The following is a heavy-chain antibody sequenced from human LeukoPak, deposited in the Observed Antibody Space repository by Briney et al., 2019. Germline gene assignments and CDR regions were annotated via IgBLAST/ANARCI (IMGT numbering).Heavy chain of an antibody. CDR1: GYTFTSYY. Sequence: ASVKVSCKASGYTFTSYYMHWVRQAPGQGLEWMGIINPSGGSTSYAQKFQGRVTMTRDMSTSTVYMELSSLRSEDTAVYYRARRAYNWNYDYWGQGTLVTVSS. V-gene: IGHV1-46*01. CDR2: INPSGGST. CDR3: ARRAYNWNYDY. D-gene: IGHD1-7*01. J-gene: IGHJ4*02.